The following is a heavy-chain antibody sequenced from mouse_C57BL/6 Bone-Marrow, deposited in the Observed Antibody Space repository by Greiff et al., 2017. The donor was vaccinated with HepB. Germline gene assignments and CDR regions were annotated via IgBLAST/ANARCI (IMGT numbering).Heavy chain of an antibody. CDR3: ARGMTTVVATNY. V-gene: IGHV14-2*01. J-gene: IGHJ2*01. D-gene: IGHD1-1*01. CDR1: GFNIKDYY. CDR2: IDPEDGET. Sequence: VQLQQSGAELVKPGASVKLSCTASGFNIKDYYMHWVKQRTEQGLEWIGRIDPEDGETKYAPKFKGKATITADTSSNTAYLQLSSLTSEDTAVYYCARGMTTVVATNYWGQGTTLSVSS.